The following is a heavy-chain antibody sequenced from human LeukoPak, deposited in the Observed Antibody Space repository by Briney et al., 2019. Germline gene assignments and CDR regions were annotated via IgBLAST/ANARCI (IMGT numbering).Heavy chain of an antibody. CDR3: ARDLRLVRGSSFDY. CDR1: GFSFSSHA. Sequence: GGSLRLSCAASGFSFSSHAMSWVRQAPGKGLQWVSTISSGGGTTYYGDSVKGRFTISRDNAKNSLYLQMNSLRVDDTAVYYCARDLRLVRGSSFDYWGQGSLVTVSS. J-gene: IGHJ4*02. V-gene: IGHV3-23*01. D-gene: IGHD3-10*01. CDR2: ISSGGGTT.